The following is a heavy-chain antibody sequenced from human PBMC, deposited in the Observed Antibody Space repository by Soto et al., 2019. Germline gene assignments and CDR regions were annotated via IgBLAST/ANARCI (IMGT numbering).Heavy chain of an antibody. CDR3: ATISSQWLVHGYYFDY. CDR1: GFTFSSYA. D-gene: IGHD6-19*01. Sequence: GSLRLSCAASGFTFSSYAMSWVRQAPGKGLEWVSAISGSGGSTYYADSVKGRFTISRDNSKNTLYLQMNSLRAEDTAVYYCATISSQWLVHGYYFDYWGQGTLVTVYS. J-gene: IGHJ4*02. V-gene: IGHV3-23*01. CDR2: ISGSGGST.